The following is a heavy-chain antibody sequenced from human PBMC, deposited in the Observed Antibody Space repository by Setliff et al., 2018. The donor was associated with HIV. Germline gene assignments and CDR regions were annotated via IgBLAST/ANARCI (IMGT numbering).Heavy chain of an antibody. D-gene: IGHD2-8*01. Sequence: GGSLRLSCAASGFTFGDDYMSWVRLAPGKGPEWISYISGSGHDIKYVDSLKGRFTISRDNARNSLYLQMNSLRAEDTAVYYCAKMGSPVGPDAFDIWGQGTMVTVSS. J-gene: IGHJ3*02. CDR2: ISGSGHDI. CDR3: AKMGSPVGPDAFDI. CDR1: GFTFGDDY. V-gene: IGHV3-11*04.